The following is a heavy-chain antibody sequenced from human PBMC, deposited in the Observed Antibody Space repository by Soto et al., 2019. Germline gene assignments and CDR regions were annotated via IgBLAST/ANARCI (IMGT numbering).Heavy chain of an antibody. D-gene: IGHD3-9*01. Sequence: LRLSCAASVFTFSTYAMTWVRQAPGKGLEWVSGITGSGGSTFYADSVKGRFTISRDNSKNTLYLQMNSLRAEDTAVYYCAKVDYDILAGYSNPYYFDYWGQGTLVTVSS. CDR2: ITGSGGST. CDR1: VFTFSTYA. J-gene: IGHJ4*02. CDR3: AKVDYDILAGYSNPYYFDY. V-gene: IGHV3-23*01.